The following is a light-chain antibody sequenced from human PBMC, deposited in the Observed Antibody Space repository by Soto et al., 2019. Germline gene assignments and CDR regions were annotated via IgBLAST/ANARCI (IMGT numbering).Light chain of an antibody. J-gene: IGKJ1*01. V-gene: IGKV1-5*01. CDR1: QSISSW. CDR2: DAS. Sequence: DIQMTHSPATLSASVGAGVTITCRASQSISSWLAWYQQKPGKAPKLLIYDASSLESGVPSRFSGSGSGTEFTLTISSLQPDDFATYYCQQYNSYSTFGQGTKVDI. CDR3: QQYNSYST.